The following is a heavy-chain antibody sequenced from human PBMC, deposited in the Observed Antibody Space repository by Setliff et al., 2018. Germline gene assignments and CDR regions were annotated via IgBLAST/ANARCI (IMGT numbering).Heavy chain of an antibody. CDR3: AKDMGDSSGYLDY. V-gene: IGHV3-7*01. Sequence: GGSLRLSCAASGFTFSTYWMSWVRQAPGKGLEWVANIKQDGSEKYYVDSVKGRFSISRDNAKNSLYLQMNSLRAEDTAVYYCAKDMGDSSGYLDYWGQGTLVTVSS. CDR2: IKQDGSEK. D-gene: IGHD3-22*01. CDR1: GFTFSTYW. J-gene: IGHJ4*02.